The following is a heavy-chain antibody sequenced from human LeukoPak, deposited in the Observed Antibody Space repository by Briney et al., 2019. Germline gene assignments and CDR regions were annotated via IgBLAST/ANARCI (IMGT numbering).Heavy chain of an antibody. V-gene: IGHV4-59*08. CDR3: ARHVRGFDY. J-gene: IGHJ4*02. D-gene: IGHD2-15*01. CDR1: GGSFSGYY. Sequence: SETLSLTCAVYGGSFSGYYWSWIRQPPGKGLEWIGYIYYSGSTNYNPSLKSRVTISVDTSKNQFSLKLNSVTAADTAVYYCARHVRGFDYWGQGTLVTVSS. CDR2: IYYSGST.